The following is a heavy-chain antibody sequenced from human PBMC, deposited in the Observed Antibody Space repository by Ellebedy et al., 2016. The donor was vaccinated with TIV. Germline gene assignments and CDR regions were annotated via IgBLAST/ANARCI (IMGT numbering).Heavy chain of an antibody. J-gene: IGHJ4*02. CDR1: GFTFSSHA. Sequence: PGGSLRLSCAASGFTFSSHAMHWVRQAPGKGQEWVAFISYDGSNKYYADSVKGRFTISRDNSKNTLSLQMNSLRGEDTAVYYCANYDVDHLDSWGQGTLDTVSS. CDR3: ANYDVDHLDS. D-gene: IGHD3-22*01. CDR2: ISYDGSNK. V-gene: IGHV3-30-3*01.